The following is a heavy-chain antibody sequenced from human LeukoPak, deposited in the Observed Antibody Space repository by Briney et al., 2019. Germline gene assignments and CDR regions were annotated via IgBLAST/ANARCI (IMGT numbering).Heavy chain of an antibody. D-gene: IGHD1-1*01. CDR1: GESFSAYY. J-gene: IGHJ4*02. CDR3: ARETGVHQDY. CDR2: TNHSGST. Sequence: SETLSLTCVVYGESFSAYYWSWVRQPPGKGLEWIGETNHSGSTNYNPSLKSRLTISVDTSRNQFSLKLSSVTAADTAVYYCARETGVHQDYWGQGTLVTVSS. V-gene: IGHV4-34*01.